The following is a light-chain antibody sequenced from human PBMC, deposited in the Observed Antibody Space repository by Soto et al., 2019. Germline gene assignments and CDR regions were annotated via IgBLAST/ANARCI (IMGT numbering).Light chain of an antibody. CDR2: EVS. CDR3: QHLNSYPIT. CDR1: QGVSSH. Sequence: IQLTQFPSSLSASVGDRVTITCWAGQGVSSHLAWHQQRPGKAPKLLIYEVSTLQSGVPSRFSGSGSGTDFTLTISSLQPEDFATYYCQHLNSYPITFGQGTRLEIK. J-gene: IGKJ5*01. V-gene: IGKV1-9*01.